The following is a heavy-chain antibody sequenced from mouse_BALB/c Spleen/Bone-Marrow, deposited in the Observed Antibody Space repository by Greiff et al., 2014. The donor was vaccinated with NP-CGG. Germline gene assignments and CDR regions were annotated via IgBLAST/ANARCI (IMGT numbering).Heavy chain of an antibody. CDR2: LHYSGST. CDR1: GYSITSGYS. Sequence: EVKLEESGPDLVKPSQSLSLTCTVTGYSITSGYSWHWIRQFPGNILELMGFLHYSGSTNYNPSLKSRISITRDTSKNQFFLQLNSVTTEDTATYYCARIYYGNSYDYWGQGTTLTVSS. D-gene: IGHD1-1*01. J-gene: IGHJ2*01. V-gene: IGHV3-1*02. CDR3: ARIYYGNSYDY.